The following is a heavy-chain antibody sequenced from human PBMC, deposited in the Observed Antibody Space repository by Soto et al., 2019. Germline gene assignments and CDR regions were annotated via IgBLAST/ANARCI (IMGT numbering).Heavy chain of an antibody. V-gene: IGHV3-30*18. CDR2: ISYDETNE. CDR1: GFTFGIHG. J-gene: IGHJ6*02. CDR3: AKDLRITIYDYGMDV. D-gene: IGHD2-21*01. Sequence: PGGSLRLSCVASGFTFGIHGMHLVRQSPGKGLEWVAVISYDETNEYYVDSVKGRFTISRDNSKSTLYLQMNRLRPEDTAVYKCAKDLRITIYDYGMDVWGQGTTVTVSS.